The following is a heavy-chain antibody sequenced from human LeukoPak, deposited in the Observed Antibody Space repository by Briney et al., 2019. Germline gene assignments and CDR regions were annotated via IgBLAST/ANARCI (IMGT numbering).Heavy chain of an antibody. J-gene: IGHJ3*02. Sequence: GGSLRLSCAASGFTVSSNYMSWVRQAPGKGLEWVSVIYSGGSTYYADSVKGRFTISRDNSKNTLYLQMNSLRAEDTAVYYCARAEGYYDSSGYYYDAFDIWGQETMVTVSS. CDR2: IYSGGST. D-gene: IGHD3-22*01. CDR3: ARAEGYYDSSGYYYDAFDI. V-gene: IGHV3-53*01. CDR1: GFTVSSNY.